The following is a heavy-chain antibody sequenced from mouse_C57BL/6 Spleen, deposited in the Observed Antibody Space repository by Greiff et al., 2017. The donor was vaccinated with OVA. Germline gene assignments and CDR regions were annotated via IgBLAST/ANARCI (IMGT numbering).Heavy chain of an antibody. V-gene: IGHV1-42*01. CDR3: ARSDYGNYGYYARDY. CDR1: GYSFTGYY. CDR2: INPSTGGT. Sequence: VQLQQSGPELVKPGASVKISCKASGYSFTGYYMNWVKQSPEKSLEWIGEINPSTGGTTYNQKFKAKATLTVDKSSSTAYMQLKSLTSEDSAVYYCARSDYGNYGYYARDYWGQGTSVTVSS. D-gene: IGHD2-1*01. J-gene: IGHJ4*01.